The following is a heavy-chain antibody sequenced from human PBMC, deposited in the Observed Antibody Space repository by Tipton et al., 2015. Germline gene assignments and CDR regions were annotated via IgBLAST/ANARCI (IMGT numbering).Heavy chain of an antibody. V-gene: IGHV4-39*01. CDR1: GASISSPAYY. CDR2: ISYSGST. Sequence: TLSLTCTVSGASISSPAYYWDWLRQPPGKGLEWIGTISYSGSTYYNPSLKSRVTVSVDTSKNQFSLKLTSLTAADTAVYYCATRIYGVYSIDVWGQGTSVTVSS. D-gene: IGHD4-17*01. CDR3: ATRIYGVYSIDV. J-gene: IGHJ6*02.